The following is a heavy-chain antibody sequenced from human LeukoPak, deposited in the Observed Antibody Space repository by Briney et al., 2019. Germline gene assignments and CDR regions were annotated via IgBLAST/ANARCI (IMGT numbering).Heavy chain of an antibody. CDR2: INHSGST. CDR1: GGSFSGYY. V-gene: IGHV4-34*01. D-gene: IGHD3-22*01. J-gene: IGHJ4*02. Sequence: SETLSLTCAVYGGSFSGYYWSWIRQPPGKGLEWIGEINHSGSTNYNPSLKSRVTISVDTSKNQFSLKLSSVTAADTAVYYCAKVGQIDTYYYDSSDPGNYFGYWGQGTLVTVSS. CDR3: AKVGQIDTYYYDSSDPGNYFGY.